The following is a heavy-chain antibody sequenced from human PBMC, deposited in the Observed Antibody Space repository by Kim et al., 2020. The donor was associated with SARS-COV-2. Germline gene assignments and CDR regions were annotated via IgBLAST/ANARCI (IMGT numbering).Heavy chain of an antibody. CDR2: ISGSGGTT. V-gene: IGHV3-23*01. D-gene: IGHD2-8*01. CDR1: GFTFSSYA. Sequence: GGSLRLSCAASGFTFSSYATSWVRQAPGKGLEWVSGISGSGGTTYYADSVKGRFTISRDNSKNTLYLQMNSLRAEDTAMYYCAEKYCTNGACYYDYWGQGTLVTVSS. J-gene: IGHJ4*02. CDR3: AEKYCTNGACYYDY.